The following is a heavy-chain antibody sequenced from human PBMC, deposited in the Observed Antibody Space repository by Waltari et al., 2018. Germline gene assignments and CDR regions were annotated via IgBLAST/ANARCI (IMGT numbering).Heavy chain of an antibody. Sequence: EAQLLESGGGLVQPGGSLRLSCEASGFSFPTYGMSWVRQAPGKGLEWVSAIVGSVGVTYYADSVRGQFTISRDNSKQTLYLKMNSLRAEDTAVYYCAKDRYSTGDRGYFDHGGQGSLVTVSS. J-gene: IGHJ4*02. CDR3: AKDRYSTGDRGYFDH. CDR1: GFSFPTYG. V-gene: IGHV3-23*01. CDR2: IVGSVGVT. D-gene: IGHD7-27*01.